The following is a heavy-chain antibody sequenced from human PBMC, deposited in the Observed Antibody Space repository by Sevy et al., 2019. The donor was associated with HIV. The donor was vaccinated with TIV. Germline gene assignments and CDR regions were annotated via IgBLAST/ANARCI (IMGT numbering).Heavy chain of an antibody. J-gene: IGHJ4*02. CDR3: VTLFLSYRSGWSYFDY. V-gene: IGHV3-66*02. Sequence: GGSLRLSCAISGFTVNDKYIIWVRQAPGKGLEWVSVIFSSGSTYYADSAKGRFTISRDNSKNTVYLQMNSLRAEDTAVYYCVTLFLSYRSGWSYFDYWGQGTLVTVSS. CDR1: GFTVNDKY. CDR2: IFSSGST. D-gene: IGHD6-19*01.